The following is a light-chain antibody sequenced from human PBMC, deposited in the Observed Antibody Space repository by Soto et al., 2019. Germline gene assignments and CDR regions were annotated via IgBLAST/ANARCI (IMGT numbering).Light chain of an antibody. J-gene: IGKJ4*01. CDR2: GAS. CDR1: QSISSY. V-gene: IGKV1-39*01. CDR3: QQSHSTPLT. Sequence: DIQMTQSPSSLSASVGDRVTITCRASQSISSYLNWYQQKPGKAPKVLISGASSLQSWVPLRFSGSGSGTDFTLTISSLQSEDFASYYCQQSHSTPLTFGGGTKVEIK.